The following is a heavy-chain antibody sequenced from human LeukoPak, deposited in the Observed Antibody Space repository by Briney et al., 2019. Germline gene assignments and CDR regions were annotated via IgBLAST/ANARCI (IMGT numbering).Heavy chain of an antibody. CDR1: GCTFSSYA. D-gene: IGHD2-2*01. J-gene: IGHJ6*03. V-gene: IGHV1-69*05. CDR3: ARSGVVPAAIGGYYYYYYYMDV. Sequence: SVKVSCKASGCTFSSYAISWVRQAPGQVLEWMGWIIPIFGTANYAQKFQGRVTITTDESTSPAYMELSSLRSEDTAVYYCARSGVVPAAIGGYYYYYYYMDVWAKGTSLRVSS. CDR2: IIPIFGTA.